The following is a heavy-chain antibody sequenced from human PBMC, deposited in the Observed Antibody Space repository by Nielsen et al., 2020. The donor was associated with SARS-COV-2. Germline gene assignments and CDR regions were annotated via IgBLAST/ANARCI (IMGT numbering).Heavy chain of an antibody. CDR1: GGSISSGGSC. J-gene: IGHJ4*02. CDR3: ASIEYYYGLGV. D-gene: IGHD3-10*01. Sequence: SETLSLTCTVSGGSISSGGSCWSWIRQHPGKGLEWIGYIYYSGSTYYNPSLKSRVIMSVDTSKNQFSLNLTSVTAADTAVYYCASIEYYYGLGVWGQGTLVTVSS. V-gene: IGHV4-31*03. CDR2: IYYSGST.